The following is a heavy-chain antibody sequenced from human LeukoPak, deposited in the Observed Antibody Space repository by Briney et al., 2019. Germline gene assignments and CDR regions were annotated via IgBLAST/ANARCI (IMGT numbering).Heavy chain of an antibody. J-gene: IGHJ3*02. CDR1: GFMFTSYW. V-gene: IGHV3-7*03. CDR3: ASKLERPSVGAFDI. D-gene: IGHD1-1*01. Sequence: GGSLRLSCAASGFMFTSYWMRWVRQAPAKGLEWVANINQDGSAKYYVDSVKGRFTISRDNAKNSLYLQMNSLRAEDTAVYYCASKLERPSVGAFDIWGQGTMVTVSS. CDR2: INQDGSAK.